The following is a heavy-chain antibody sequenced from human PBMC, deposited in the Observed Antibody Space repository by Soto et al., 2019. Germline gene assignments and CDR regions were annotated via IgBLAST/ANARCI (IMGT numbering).Heavy chain of an antibody. CDR3: ARVLTAEATDY. CDR2: IIPIFGTA. J-gene: IGHJ4*02. Sequence: SVKVSCTASGGTFSSYAISWVLQAPGQGLEWMGGIIPIFGTANYAQKFQGRVTITADESTSTAYMELSSLRSEDTAVYDGARVLTAEATDYSGQRPPVTVSS. CDR1: GGTFSSYA. D-gene: IGHD6-19*01. V-gene: IGHV1-69*13.